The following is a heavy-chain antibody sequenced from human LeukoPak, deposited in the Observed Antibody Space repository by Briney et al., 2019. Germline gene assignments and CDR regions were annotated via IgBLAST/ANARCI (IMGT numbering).Heavy chain of an antibody. J-gene: IGHJ4*02. CDR1: GYTFTGYY. D-gene: IGHD3-3*01. CDR2: INPNSGGT. CDR3: ARDLPGNNYDFWSGYLDY. Sequence: GASVKVSCKASGYTFTGYYMHRVRQAPGQGLEWMGWINPNSGGTNYAQKFQGRVTMTRDTSISTAYMELGRLRSDDTAVYYCARDLPGNNYDFWSGYLDYWGQGTLVTVSS. V-gene: IGHV1-2*02.